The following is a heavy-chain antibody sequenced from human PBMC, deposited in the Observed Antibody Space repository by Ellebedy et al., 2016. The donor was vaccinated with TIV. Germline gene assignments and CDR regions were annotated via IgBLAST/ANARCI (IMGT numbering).Heavy chain of an antibody. V-gene: IGHV4-59*01. D-gene: IGHD2-2*01. Sequence: MPSETLSLTCTVSGGSISSYYWSWIRQPPGKGLEWIGYIYYSGSTNYNPSLKSRVTISVDTSKNQFSLKLSSVTAADTAVYYCARESTDGMDVWGQGTTVTVSS. CDR2: IYYSGST. CDR3: ARESTDGMDV. CDR1: GGSISSYY. J-gene: IGHJ6*02.